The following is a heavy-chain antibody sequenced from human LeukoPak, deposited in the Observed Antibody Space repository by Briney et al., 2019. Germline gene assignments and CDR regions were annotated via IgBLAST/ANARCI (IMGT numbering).Heavy chain of an antibody. CDR1: GFIVSGYE. V-gene: IGHV3-69-1*01. J-gene: IGHJ6*04. D-gene: IGHD3-10*02. CDR2: IASDGTI. CDR3: AELGITMIGGV. Sequence: GGSLRLSCAASGFIVSGYEMNWVRQAPGMGLEWVSFIASDGTIYYADSVRGRFTISRDNAKNSLYLQMNSLRAEDTAVYYCAELGITMIGGVWGKGTTVTISS.